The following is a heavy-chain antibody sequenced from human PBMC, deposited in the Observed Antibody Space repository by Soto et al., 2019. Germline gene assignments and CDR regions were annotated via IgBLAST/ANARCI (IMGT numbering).Heavy chain of an antibody. V-gene: IGHV1-2*02. Sequence: ASVKVSCKASGHTFTGHHMHCVRQAPGQGLEWMGYIDLDSRNARYAQKFQGRVTTTRDTSITTAYMELSGLRSDDTAVYYCGLEPTGTGGFDYWGQGTLVTVSS. CDR1: GHTFTGHH. CDR2: IDLDSRNA. D-gene: IGHD7-27*01. J-gene: IGHJ4*02. CDR3: GLEPTGTGGFDY.